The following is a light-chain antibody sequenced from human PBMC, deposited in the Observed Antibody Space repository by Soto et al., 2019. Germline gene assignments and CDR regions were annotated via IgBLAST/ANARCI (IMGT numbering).Light chain of an antibody. Sequence: DIVMTQSPDSLAVSLGERATINCKSSQSVLYSSNNKNYLAWFQQKPGLPPKLLIYWASTRESGVPDRFSGSGSGTDFTLTISSLQAEDVAVYYCQQYYRTPQTFGQGTKVEIK. CDR1: QSVLYSSNNKNY. CDR3: QQYYRTPQT. J-gene: IGKJ1*01. V-gene: IGKV4-1*01. CDR2: WAS.